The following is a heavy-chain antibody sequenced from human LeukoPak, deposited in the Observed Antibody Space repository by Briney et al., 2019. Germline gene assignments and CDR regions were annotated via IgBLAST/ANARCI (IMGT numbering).Heavy chain of an antibody. V-gene: IGHV4-38-2*02. J-gene: IGHJ5*02. CDR1: GGSISSYY. Sequence: SETLSLTCTVSGGSISSYYWGWIRQPPGKGLEWIGSIYHSGSTYYNPSLRSRVTISVDTSKNQFSLKLSSVTAADTAVYYCARTILYGNWFDPWGQGTLVTVSS. D-gene: IGHD2-15*01. CDR2: IYHSGST. CDR3: ARTILYGNWFDP.